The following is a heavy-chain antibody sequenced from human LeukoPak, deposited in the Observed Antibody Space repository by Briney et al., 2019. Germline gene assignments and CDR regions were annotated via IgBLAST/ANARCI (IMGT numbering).Heavy chain of an antibody. Sequence: GSLRLSGAAPGFSVRHNYMSWVRQPPGKGLGAVSVFYSDGNTYHADSVMGRFTTSRDNSQYTVYFQMNSLRDEDTAVYYCARAGGWSRSTIDYWGQGTLVTVSS. V-gene: IGHV3-53*01. J-gene: IGHJ4*02. D-gene: IGHD6-19*01. CDR3: ARAGGWSRSTIDY. CDR2: FYSDGNT. CDR1: GFSVRHNY.